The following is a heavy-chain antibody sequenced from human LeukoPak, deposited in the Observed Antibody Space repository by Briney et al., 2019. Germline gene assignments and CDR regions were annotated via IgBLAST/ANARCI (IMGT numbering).Heavy chain of an antibody. V-gene: IGHV4-30-2*01. J-gene: IGHJ4*02. D-gene: IGHD1-26*01. CDR2: IYHSGST. CDR1: GGSISSGGYS. CDR3: ASAQWELLQFDY. Sequence: SQTLSLTCAVSGGSISSGGYSWSWIRQPPGKGLEWIGYIYHSGSTYYNPSLKSRVTISVDRSKNQFSLKLSSVTAADTAVYYCASAQWELLQFDYWGQGTLLTVSS.